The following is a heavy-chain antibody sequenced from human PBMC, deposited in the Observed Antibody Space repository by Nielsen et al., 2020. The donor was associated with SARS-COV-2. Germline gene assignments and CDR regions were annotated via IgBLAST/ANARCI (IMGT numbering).Heavy chain of an antibody. Sequence: ASVKVSCKASGYTFTGYYMHWVRQAPGQGLEWMGRINPNSGGTNYAQKFQGRVTMTRDTSISTAYMELSRLRSDDTAVYYCAREANYYYYYMDVWAKGPRSPSP. CDR3: AREANYYYYYMDV. CDR1: GYTFTGYY. CDR2: INPNSGGT. J-gene: IGHJ6*03. V-gene: IGHV1-2*06.